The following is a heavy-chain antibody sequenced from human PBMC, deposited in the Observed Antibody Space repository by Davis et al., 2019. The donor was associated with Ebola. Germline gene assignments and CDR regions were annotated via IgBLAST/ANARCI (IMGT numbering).Heavy chain of an antibody. CDR1: GFTFSRHA. J-gene: IGHJ2*01. CDR3: ARHASGDFWYFGL. D-gene: IGHD4-17*01. V-gene: IGHV3-23*01. CDR2: IGGGGSPT. Sequence: GGSLRLSCAASGFTFSRHAMNWVRQAPGKGLEWVSVIGGGGSPTYYADSVKGRFTISRDNSKNTLFLQMNSLRAEDTAVYYCARHASGDFWYFGLWGRGTLVTVSS.